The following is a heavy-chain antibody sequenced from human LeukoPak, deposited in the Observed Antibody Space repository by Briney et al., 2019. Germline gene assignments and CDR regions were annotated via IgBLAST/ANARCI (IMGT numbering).Heavy chain of an antibody. Sequence: GGSLRLSCAASGFTFSRYWMHWVLQAPGKGLVWVSRIKSDGSTNYADSVKGRFTISRDNAKNTVSLRMNSLRAEDTGVYYCARAPAEIGGYYPEYFRHWGQGTLVTVSS. J-gene: IGHJ1*01. V-gene: IGHV3-74*01. CDR1: GFTFSRYW. CDR2: IKSDGST. CDR3: ARAPAEIGGYYPEYFRH. D-gene: IGHD3-22*01.